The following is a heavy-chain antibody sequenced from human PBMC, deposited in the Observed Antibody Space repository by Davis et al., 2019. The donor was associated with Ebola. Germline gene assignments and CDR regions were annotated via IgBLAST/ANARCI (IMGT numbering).Heavy chain of an antibody. D-gene: IGHD6-13*01. V-gene: IGHV3-74*01. CDR2: ISTDASST. CDR1: GFTFSRYW. Sequence: GESLKTPRAASGFTFSRYWMHRVRQAPGKGLVWVSRISTDASSTSYADSVKGRFTISRDNAKNTLYLQMNSLRAEDKAVYYCARDRYSSSWLQGFDTWGQGTLVTVSS. J-gene: IGHJ5*02. CDR3: ARDRYSSSWLQGFDT.